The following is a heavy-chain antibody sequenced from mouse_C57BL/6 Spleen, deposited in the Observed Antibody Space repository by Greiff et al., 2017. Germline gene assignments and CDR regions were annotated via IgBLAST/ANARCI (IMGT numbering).Heavy chain of an antibody. CDR2: IYPGDGDT. V-gene: IGHV1-80*01. CDR3: ERDDDGDYYAMGY. CDR1: GYAFSSYW. Sequence: VQLQQSGASVKISCKASGYAFSSYWMYLVKQRPGKGLDWIGQIYPGDGDTNYNGKFKVKATLTADKSSSTAYMQLSSLTSEDAAVYFCERDDDGDYYAMGYWGGGTSVTVSS. J-gene: IGHJ4*01. D-gene: IGHD2-3*01.